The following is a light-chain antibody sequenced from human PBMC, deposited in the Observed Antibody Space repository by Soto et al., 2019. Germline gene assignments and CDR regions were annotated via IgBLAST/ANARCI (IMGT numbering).Light chain of an antibody. V-gene: IGKV1-8*01. Sequence: AIRMTQSPSSFSASTGDRVTITCRASQGISSYLAWYQQKPAKAPKLLIYAASTLQSGVPSRFSGSGSGTDFTLTFSCLQSEDFATYYCQQYYSYPPTFGQGTKLEIK. J-gene: IGKJ2*01. CDR1: QGISSY. CDR3: QQYYSYPPT. CDR2: AAS.